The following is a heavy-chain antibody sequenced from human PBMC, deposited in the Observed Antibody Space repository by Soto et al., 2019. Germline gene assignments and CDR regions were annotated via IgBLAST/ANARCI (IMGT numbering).Heavy chain of an antibody. CDR1: GFTFNSYG. V-gene: IGHV3-30*03. CDR3: ARTRSTWSDFHYYSFDF. D-gene: IGHD6-13*01. CDR2: ISYDSTKT. J-gene: IGHJ6*02. Sequence: QVQLVESGGGVVQPGRSLRLSCAASGFTFNSYGMHWVRQGPGNGLEWVAFISYDSTKTYYADSVKGRFTISRDNSNSALYVQINSLTGEDTAVYYCARTRSTWSDFHYYSFDFWGQGTTVTVSS.